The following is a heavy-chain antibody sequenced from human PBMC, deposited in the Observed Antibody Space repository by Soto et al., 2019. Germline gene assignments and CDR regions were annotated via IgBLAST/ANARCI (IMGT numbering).Heavy chain of an antibody. CDR2: VYSGGST. J-gene: IGHJ6*02. CDR3: AKAGRDRGYYYGMDV. V-gene: IGHV3-53*01. Sequence: GVSLSLSCAAPGFTASSTNINWSPQALGKGLEWVSVVYSGGSTYYADSVKGRFTVSRDNSKNTLYLQMNSLRAEDTAVYYCAKAGRDRGYYYGMDVWGQGTTVTVSS. D-gene: IGHD1-26*01. CDR1: GFTASSTN.